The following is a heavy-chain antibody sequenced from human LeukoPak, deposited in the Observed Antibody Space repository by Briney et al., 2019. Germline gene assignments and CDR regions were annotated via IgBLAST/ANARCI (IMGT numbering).Heavy chain of an antibody. CDR1: GGSIKSNNW. J-gene: IGHJ4*02. D-gene: IGHD6-19*01. CDR2: IYHSGST. Sequence: PSGTLSLTCAVSGGSIKSNNWWSGVRQPPGKGLEWIGEIYHSGSTNYNPSLESRVTVSVDKSKSQFSLDLSSVTAADTAVYYCASVSSGWSGADYWGQGTLVTVSS. V-gene: IGHV4-4*02. CDR3: ASVSSGWSGADY.